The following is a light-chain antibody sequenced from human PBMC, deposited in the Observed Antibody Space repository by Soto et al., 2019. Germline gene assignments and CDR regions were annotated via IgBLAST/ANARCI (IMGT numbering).Light chain of an antibody. CDR1: RALGSS. CDR3: QHLNDYRYT. V-gene: IGKV1-9*01. CDR2: AAS. Sequence: DIQLTQSPSFLSASVGDRVTITCRASRALGSSLAWYQHNPGKAPKLLIYAASTLQNGVPSSFSGSGSGTEFTLTISSLQPEDFATYYCQHLNDYRYTFGQGTKVEIK. J-gene: IGKJ2*01.